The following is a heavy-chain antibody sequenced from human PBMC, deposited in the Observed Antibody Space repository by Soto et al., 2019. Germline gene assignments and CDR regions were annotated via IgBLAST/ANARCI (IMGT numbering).Heavy chain of an antibody. CDR3: ANDLQFSGWLSAQTFDY. J-gene: IGHJ4*02. D-gene: IGHD6-19*01. CDR1: GFTFSSHA. CDR2: ITGSGDST. V-gene: IGHV3-23*01. Sequence: ESGGGLVQPGGSLRLSCAVSGFTFSSHAMSWVRQAPGKGLECVSSITGSGDSTYYADSVKGRFTISRDKSNSTLYLQMNSLRAEDTAVYYCANDLQFSGWLSAQTFDYWGQGTKVTVSS.